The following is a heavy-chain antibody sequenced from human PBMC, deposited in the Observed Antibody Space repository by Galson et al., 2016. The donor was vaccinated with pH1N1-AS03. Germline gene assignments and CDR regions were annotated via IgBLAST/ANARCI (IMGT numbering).Heavy chain of an antibody. V-gene: IGHV1-69*05. CDR2: FIPIFGTT. CDR3: GRNSDSLGAFDV. J-gene: IGHJ3*01. D-gene: IGHD1-7*01. CDR1: GGTFDNHP. Sequence: SVKVSCKASGGTFDNHPINWVRQAPGQGLEWMGGFIPIFGTTNYAPKYQGRVTFTTDDSTTTVYMELSHLRSEDTAVYYCGRNSDSLGAFDVWGQGTLLSVSS.